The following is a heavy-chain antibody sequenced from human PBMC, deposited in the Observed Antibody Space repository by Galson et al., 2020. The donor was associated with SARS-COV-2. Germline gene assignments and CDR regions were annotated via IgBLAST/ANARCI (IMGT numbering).Heavy chain of an antibody. J-gene: IGHJ4*02. CDR2: VGTLDGSS. V-gene: IGHV1-18*04. CDR3: ARRIGDILTGYYDQ. CDR1: GYAFTSSS. D-gene: IGHD3-9*01. Sequence: ASVKVSCQASGYAFTSSSITWVRQAPGQGLEWMGWVGTLDGSSNYAQNLHGRVTMTTDTSTSTAYMELRNLRSDDTAVYFCARRIGDILTGYYDQWGQGTLVTVSS.